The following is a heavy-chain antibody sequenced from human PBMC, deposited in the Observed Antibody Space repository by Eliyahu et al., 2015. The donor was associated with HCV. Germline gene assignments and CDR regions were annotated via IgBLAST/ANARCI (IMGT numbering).Heavy chain of an antibody. CDR3: ARMEWFGEFVVGMDV. Sequence: QVTLRESGPALVKPTQTLTLTCTFSGFSLSTSGMCVSWIRQPPGKALEWLALIDWDDDKYYSTSLKTRLTISKDTSKNQVVLTMTNMDPVDTATYYCARMEWFGEFVVGMDVWGQGTTVTVSS. CDR1: GFSLSTSGMC. J-gene: IGHJ6*02. D-gene: IGHD3-10*01. V-gene: IGHV2-70*01. CDR2: IDWDDDK.